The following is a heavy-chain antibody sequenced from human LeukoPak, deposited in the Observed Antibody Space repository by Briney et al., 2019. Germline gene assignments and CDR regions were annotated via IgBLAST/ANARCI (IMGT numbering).Heavy chain of an antibody. J-gene: IGHJ4*02. CDR1: GYTFTDYY. Sequence: ASVKVSCKASGYTFTDYYIHWVRQAPGQGLEWMGWINPNSGDTNYAQNFQGRVTMTRDTSISTAYMELSSLRSEDTAVYYCARDFRRKYYFDYWGQGTLVTVSS. CDR3: ARDFRRKYYFDY. CDR2: INPNSGDT. V-gene: IGHV1-2*02.